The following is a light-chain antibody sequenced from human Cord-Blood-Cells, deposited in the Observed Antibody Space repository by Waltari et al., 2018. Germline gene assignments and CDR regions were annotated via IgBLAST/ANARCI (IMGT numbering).Light chain of an antibody. J-gene: IGKJ1*01. V-gene: IGKV1-5*01. CDR2: DAS. CDR3: QQYNSYSGT. Sequence: DLQMTQSPSTLSASVGERVTITCRASQSISSWLAWYQKKPGKAPKLLIYDASSLESGVPSRFSGSGSGTEFTLTISSLQPDDFATYYCQQYNSYSGTFGQGTKVEIK. CDR1: QSISSW.